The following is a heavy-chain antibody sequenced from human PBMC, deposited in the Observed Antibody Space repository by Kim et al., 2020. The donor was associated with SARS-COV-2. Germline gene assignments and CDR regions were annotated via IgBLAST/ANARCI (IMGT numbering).Heavy chain of an antibody. CDR2: ISSSSSYT. V-gene: IGHV3-11*05. J-gene: IGHJ6*02. CDR3: ARVGYDYVWGIYRDYYYYDGMDV. D-gene: IGHD3-16*02. CDR1: GFTFSDYY. Sequence: GGSLRLSCAASGFTFSDYYMSWIRQAPGKGLEWVSYISSSSSYTNYADSVKGRFTISRDNAKNSLYLQMNSLRAEDTAVYYCARVGYDYVWGIYRDYYYYDGMDVWDQGTTVTVSS.